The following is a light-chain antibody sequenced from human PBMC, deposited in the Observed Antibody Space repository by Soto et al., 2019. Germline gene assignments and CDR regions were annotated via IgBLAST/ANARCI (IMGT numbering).Light chain of an antibody. CDR3: SSYTSSSTRV. J-gene: IGLJ1*01. Sequence: QSALTQPASVSGSPGQSITISCIGTSSDVGAYDYVSWYQQHPGKAPKLMIYEVSNRPSGVSNRFSGSKSVNTATLTISGLQADDEADYYCSSYTSSSTRVFGTGTKVTVL. V-gene: IGLV2-14*03. CDR1: SSDVGAYDY. CDR2: EVS.